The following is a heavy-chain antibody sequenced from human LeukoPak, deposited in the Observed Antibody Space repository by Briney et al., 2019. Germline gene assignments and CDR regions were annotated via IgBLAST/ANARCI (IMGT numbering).Heavy chain of an antibody. J-gene: IGHJ6*03. Sequence: ASVKVSCKASGYTFTSYDINWVRQATGQGLEWMGWMNPNSGNTGYAQKFQGRVTITRNTSISTAYMELSTLRSEDTAVYYCARGRSSSWGYYYYMDVWGKGTTVTVSS. D-gene: IGHD6-13*01. CDR2: MNPNSGNT. CDR1: GYTFTSYD. CDR3: ARGRSSSWGYYYYMDV. V-gene: IGHV1-8*03.